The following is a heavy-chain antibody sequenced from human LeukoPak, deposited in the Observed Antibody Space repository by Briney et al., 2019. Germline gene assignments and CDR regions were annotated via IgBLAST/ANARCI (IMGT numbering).Heavy chain of an antibody. CDR2: IYYSGST. D-gene: IGHD6-13*01. CDR1: GGSISSYY. CDR3: ARASLGAAGTIQKDAFDI. J-gene: IGHJ3*02. Sequence: SETLSLTCTVSGGSISSYYWSWIRQPPGKGLEWIGYIYYSGSTNYNPSLKSRVTISVDTSKNQFSLKLSSVTAADTAVYYCARASLGAAGTIQKDAFDIWGQGTMVTVSS. V-gene: IGHV4-59*01.